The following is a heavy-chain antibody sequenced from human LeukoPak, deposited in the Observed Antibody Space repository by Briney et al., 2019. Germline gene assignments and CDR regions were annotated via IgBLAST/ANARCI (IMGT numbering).Heavy chain of an antibody. Sequence: PGGSLRLSCAASGFTFSSYGMHWVRQAPGKGLEWVSLIWYDGSNKYYADSVKGRFTISRDNSKNTLNLQMNSLRAEDTAVYFCARGHYYSIYWGQGTLVTVSS. V-gene: IGHV3-33*01. CDR3: ARGHYYSIY. CDR2: IWYDGSNK. J-gene: IGHJ4*02. CDR1: GFTFSSYG.